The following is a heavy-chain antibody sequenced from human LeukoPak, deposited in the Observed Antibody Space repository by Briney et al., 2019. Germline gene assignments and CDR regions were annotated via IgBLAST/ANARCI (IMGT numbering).Heavy chain of an antibody. CDR3: ASLPYYYDSSGYYRS. J-gene: IGHJ4*02. V-gene: IGHV3-20*04. D-gene: IGHD3-22*01. CDR2: INWNGGGT. CDR1: GFTFDDYG. Sequence: PGGSLRLSCAASGFTFDDYGMSWVRQAPGKGLEWVSGINWNGGGTGYADSVKGRFTISRDNAKNSLYLQMNSLRAEDTALYYCASLPYYYDSSGYYRSWGQGTLVTVSS.